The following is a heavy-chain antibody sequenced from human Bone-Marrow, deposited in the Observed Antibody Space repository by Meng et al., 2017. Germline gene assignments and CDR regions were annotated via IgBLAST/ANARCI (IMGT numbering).Heavy chain of an antibody. V-gene: IGHV4-34*01. Sequence: GQLQQGGAGMLKPSETLALTCDVYGGSFSGYYWSWIRQPPGKGMEWIGVINHSGSTNYNPSLKSRVTISVDTSKNQFSLKLSSVTAAGTAMYYCARGVASPIFSTVVTPAFDYWGQGTLVTVSS. CDR3: ARGVASPIFSTVVTPAFDY. D-gene: IGHD4-23*01. CDR1: GGSFSGYY. CDR2: INHSGST. J-gene: IGHJ4*02.